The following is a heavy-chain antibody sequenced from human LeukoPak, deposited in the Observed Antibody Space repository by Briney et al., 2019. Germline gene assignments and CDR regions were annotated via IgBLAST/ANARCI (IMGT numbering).Heavy chain of an antibody. V-gene: IGHV4-34*01. Sequence: SETLSLTCAVYGGSFSGYYWSWIRQPPGKGLEWIGEINHSGSTNYNPSLKSRVTISVDTSKDQFSLKLSSVTAADTAVYYCARVVAAADTFDYWGQGTLVTVSS. CDR1: GGSFSGYY. CDR2: INHSGST. D-gene: IGHD6-13*01. CDR3: ARVVAAADTFDY. J-gene: IGHJ4*02.